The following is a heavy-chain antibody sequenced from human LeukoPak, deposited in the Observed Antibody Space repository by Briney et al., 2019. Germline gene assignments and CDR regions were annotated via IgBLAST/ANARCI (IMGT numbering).Heavy chain of an antibody. CDR3: ARDAIVNGAFNI. CDR2: ISSGGGTI. V-gene: IGHV3-48*03. CDR1: GFTFSSYE. J-gene: IGHJ3*02. Sequence: GGSLRLSCAASGFTFSSYEMNWVRQAPGKGLEWVSFISSGGGTIYYADSVKGRFTISRDNARNSLYLQMNSLRAADTAFYYCARDAIVNGAFNIWGQGTMVTVSS. D-gene: IGHD2/OR15-2a*01.